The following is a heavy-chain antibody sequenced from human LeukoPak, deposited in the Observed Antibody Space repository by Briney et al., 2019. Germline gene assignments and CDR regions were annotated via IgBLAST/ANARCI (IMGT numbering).Heavy chain of an antibody. CDR3: ASHSTHDGDSLDYYMDV. J-gene: IGHJ6*03. V-gene: IGHV5-51*01. D-gene: IGHD4-17*01. CDR1: GYSFTSYW. CDR2: IYPGDSDT. Sequence: GESLKISCKGSGYSFTSYWIGWVRQMPGKGLEWVGVIYPGDSDTRYSPSFQGQVTISAAKSISTAYLQWSSLKASDTAMYYCASHSTHDGDSLDYYMDVWGKGTTVTVSS.